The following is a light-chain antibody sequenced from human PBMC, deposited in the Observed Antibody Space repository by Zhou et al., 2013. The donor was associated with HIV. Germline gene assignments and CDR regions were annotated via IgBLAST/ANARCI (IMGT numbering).Light chain of an antibody. Sequence: SYELTQPPSVSVAPGKTARITCGGNSIGSKSVHWYQQKPGQAPVLVIYYDSNRPSGVPDRFSGSKSGTSASLAITGLQAEDEADYYCQSYDSSLSGSVFGGGTKLTV. CDR2: YDS. CDR3: QSYDSSLSGSV. J-gene: IGLJ2*01. V-gene: IGLV3-21*01. CDR1: SIGSKS.